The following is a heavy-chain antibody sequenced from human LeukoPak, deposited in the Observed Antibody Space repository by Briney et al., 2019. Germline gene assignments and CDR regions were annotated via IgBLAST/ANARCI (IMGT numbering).Heavy chain of an antibody. Sequence: ASVKVSCKASGYTFTSYDINWVRQATGQGLEWMGWMNPNSGNTGCAQKFQGRVTMTRNTSISTAYMELSSLRSDDTAVYYCARQNYYDSSGYYNWGQGTLVTVSS. V-gene: IGHV1-8*01. D-gene: IGHD3-22*01. CDR3: ARQNYYDSSGYYN. CDR1: GYTFTSYD. CDR2: MNPNSGNT. J-gene: IGHJ4*02.